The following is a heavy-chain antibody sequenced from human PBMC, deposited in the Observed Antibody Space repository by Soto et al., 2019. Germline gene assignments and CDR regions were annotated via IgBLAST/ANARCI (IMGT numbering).Heavy chain of an antibody. V-gene: IGHV4-59*01. CDR2: IYYSGST. CDR3: ARGIWFGDPLGFGY. CDR1: GGSISSYY. Sequence: QVQLQESGPGLVKPSETLSLTCTVSGGSISSYYWSWIRQPPGKGLEWIGYIYYSGSTNYNPSLKSRVTISVDTSKNQFSLKLSSVTAADTAVYYCARGIWFGDPLGFGYWGQGTLVTVSS. J-gene: IGHJ4*02. D-gene: IGHD3-10*01.